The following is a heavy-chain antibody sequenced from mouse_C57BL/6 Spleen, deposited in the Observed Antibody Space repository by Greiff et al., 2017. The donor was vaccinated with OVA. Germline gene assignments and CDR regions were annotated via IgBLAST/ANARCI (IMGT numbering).Heavy chain of an antibody. CDR2: INPYNGGT. J-gene: IGHJ4*01. V-gene: IGHV1-19*01. D-gene: IGHD1-1*01. CDR1: GYTFNDYY. Sequence: VQLQQSGPVLVKPGASVKMSCKASGYTFNDYYMNWVKQSHGKSLEWIGVINPYNGGTSYNQQFKGKATLTVDKSSSTDYIELNSLTSEDSAVYYCASGEAPTVVAPYAMDYWGQGTSVTVSS. CDR3: ASGEAPTVVAPYAMDY.